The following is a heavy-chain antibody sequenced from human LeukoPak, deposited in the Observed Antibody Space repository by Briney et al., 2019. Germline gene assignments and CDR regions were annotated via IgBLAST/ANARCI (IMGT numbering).Heavy chain of an antibody. CDR1: AFTFSSYW. CDR3: ARDTYRFDDY. J-gene: IGHJ4*02. CDR2: MNEDGSDK. V-gene: IGHV3-7*01. Sequence: GRSLTPSCPASAFTFSSYWMSWVRQAPGKGLEWVASMNEDGSDKYYVDSVKGRFTISRDNAKNSLYLQMISLRAEDTAVYYCARDTYRFDDYWGQGTLVTVSS.